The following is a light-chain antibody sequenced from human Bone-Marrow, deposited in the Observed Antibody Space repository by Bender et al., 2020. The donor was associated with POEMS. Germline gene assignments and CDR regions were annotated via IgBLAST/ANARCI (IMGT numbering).Light chain of an antibody. CDR3: SSYTSSSTWV. V-gene: IGLV2-14*02. CDR1: SGDVGSYNL. CDR2: EVS. Sequence: QSALTQPASVSGSPGQSITISCTGTSGDVGSYNLVSWYQQHPGKAPKLMIYEVSNRPSGVSNRFSGSKSGNTASLTISGLQAEDEADYYCSSYTSSSTWVFGGGTKLTVL. J-gene: IGLJ3*02.